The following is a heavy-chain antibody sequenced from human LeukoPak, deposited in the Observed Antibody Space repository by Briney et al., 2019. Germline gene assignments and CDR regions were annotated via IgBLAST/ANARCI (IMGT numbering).Heavy chain of an antibody. J-gene: IGHJ6*02. CDR1: GFTSRSHG. D-gene: IGHD2-15*01. V-gene: IGHV3-33*01. CDR3: ARDIASTRMDV. CDR2: IWYDGSNE. Sequence: GGSLRLSCVASGFTSRSHGMHWVRQAPGKGLEWVAVIWYDGSNEYFADSVKGRFTISRDNSKNILYLQMNSLRAEDTAVYYCARDIASTRMDVWGQGTTVSVSS.